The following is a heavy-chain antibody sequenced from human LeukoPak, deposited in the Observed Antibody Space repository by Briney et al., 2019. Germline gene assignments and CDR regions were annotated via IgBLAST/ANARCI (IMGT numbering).Heavy chain of an antibody. J-gene: IGHJ6*03. V-gene: IGHV1-18*01. D-gene: IGHD4-23*01. CDR1: GYTFGGYG. CDR3: ARDWPGGNTYYYYMDV. Sequence: ASVKVSCRASGYTFGGYGVSWVRQAPGQGLEWMGWISAYNGNTNYAQKLQGRVTMTTDTSTSTAYMELRSLRSDDTAVYYCARDWPGGNTYYYYMDVWGKGTTVTVSS. CDR2: ISAYNGNT.